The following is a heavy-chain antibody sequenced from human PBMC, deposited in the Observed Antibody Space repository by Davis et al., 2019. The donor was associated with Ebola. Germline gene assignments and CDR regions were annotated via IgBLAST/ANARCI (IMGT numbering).Heavy chain of an antibody. V-gene: IGHV4-34*01. Sequence: ESLKISCAASGFTFSSYAMNWVRQPPGKGLEWLGEIYHSGSTNYNPSLKSRVTISVDTSKNQFSLKLSSVTAADTAVYYCARGRRYSYGPPRYWGQGTLVTVSS. CDR1: GFTFSSYA. CDR3: ARGRRYSYGPPRY. J-gene: IGHJ4*02. CDR2: IYHSGST. D-gene: IGHD5-18*01.